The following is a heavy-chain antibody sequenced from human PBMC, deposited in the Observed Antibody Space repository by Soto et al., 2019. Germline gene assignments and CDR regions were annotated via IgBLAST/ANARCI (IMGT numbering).Heavy chain of an antibody. CDR2: MNPNSGNT. CDR3: AMGARSFPDSWVGYPSPSGFDI. Sequence: ASVKVSSKASGYTFTSYDINWVRQATGQGLEWMGWMNPNSGNTSYAQKFQGRVTMTRNTSITTAYTALSSVRSEERAVYCCAMGARSFPDSWVGYPSPSGFDISGQGTMVTVSS. CDR1: GYTFTSYD. V-gene: IGHV1-8*01. D-gene: IGHD3-3*01. J-gene: IGHJ3*02.